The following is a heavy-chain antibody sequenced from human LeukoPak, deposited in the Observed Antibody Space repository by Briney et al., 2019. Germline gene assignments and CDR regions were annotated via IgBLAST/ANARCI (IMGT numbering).Heavy chain of an antibody. V-gene: IGHV1-2*04. Sequence: ASVKVSCKASGYTFTGYYMHWVRQAPGQGLEWMGWINPNSGGTNYAQKFQGWVTMTRDTSISTAYMELSRLRSEDTAVYYCASSGSYLDFWFDPWGQGTLVTVSS. CDR3: ASSGSYLDFWFDP. CDR2: INPNSGGT. CDR1: GYTFTGYY. D-gene: IGHD1-26*01. J-gene: IGHJ5*02.